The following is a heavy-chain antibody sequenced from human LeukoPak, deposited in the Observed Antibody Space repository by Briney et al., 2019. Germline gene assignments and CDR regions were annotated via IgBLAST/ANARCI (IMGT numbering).Heavy chain of an antibody. D-gene: IGHD1-26*01. CDR3: AKGGKWDVTPYDY. V-gene: IGHV3-23*01. CDR2: ISGGGGST. Sequence: GGSLRLSCAASGFTFTSYSMNWVRQAPGKGLEWVSTISGGGGSTYYADSVKGRFTISRDNSKNTLYLQVNSLRAEDTAVYYCAKGGKWDVTPYDYWGQGTLVTVSS. J-gene: IGHJ4*02. CDR1: GFTFTSYS.